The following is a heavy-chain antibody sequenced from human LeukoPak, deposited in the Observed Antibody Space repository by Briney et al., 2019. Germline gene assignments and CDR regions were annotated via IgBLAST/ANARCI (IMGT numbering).Heavy chain of an antibody. J-gene: IGHJ4*02. V-gene: IGHV3-15*01. Sequence: PGGSLRLSCAASGFTFSNAWMTWVRQAPGRGLEWVGRIKRKTDGGTTDYAAPVKGRFTISRDDSKNTLYLQMNSLRAEDTAVYYCVRDRHGEPVVYWGQGTLVTVSS. CDR3: VRDRHGEPVVY. CDR2: IKRKTDGGTT. D-gene: IGHD2-21*01. CDR1: GFTFSNAW.